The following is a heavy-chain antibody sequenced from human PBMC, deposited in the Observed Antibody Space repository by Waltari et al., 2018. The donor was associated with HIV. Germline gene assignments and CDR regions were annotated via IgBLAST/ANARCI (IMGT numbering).Heavy chain of an antibody. CDR2: IIWNSGTI. CDR3: AKVGMTAVTSYAIDI. V-gene: IGHV3-9*01. J-gene: IGHJ3*02. CDR1: GLKFDDND. D-gene: IGHD4-17*01. Sequence: EVQLVESGGGVVQPGGSLRLSCGASGLKFDDNDMHGVRQAPGKGLEWVSGIIWNSGTIGYADSVKGRFTISRGNAKNSLSLQMNSLRAEDTALYYCAKVGMTAVTSYAIDIWGQGTMVTVSS.